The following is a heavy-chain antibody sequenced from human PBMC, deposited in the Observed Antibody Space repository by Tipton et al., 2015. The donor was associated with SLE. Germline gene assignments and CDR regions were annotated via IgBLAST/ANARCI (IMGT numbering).Heavy chain of an antibody. J-gene: IGHJ3*01. CDR1: GFTFSKSW. CDR2: INRDGSRT. D-gene: IGHD2-21*02. Sequence: SLRLSCAASGFTFSKSWMHWVRQAPGKGLVWVSGINRDGSRTSYADSVKGRFTISRDTAKNTVYLQMNSLRAEDTAVYNCLREASVTASLSAFDVWGQGTMVTVSS. V-gene: IGHV3-74*01. CDR3: LREASVTASLSAFDV.